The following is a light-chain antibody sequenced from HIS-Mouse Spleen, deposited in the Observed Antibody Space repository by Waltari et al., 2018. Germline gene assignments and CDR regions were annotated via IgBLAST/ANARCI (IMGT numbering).Light chain of an antibody. Sequence: QSALTQPPSASGSPGQSVTISCPGTSSDVGGYNSCYWYHQHPGKAPKLMIYEVSKRPSGVPDRFSGSKSGNTASLTVSGLQAEDEADYYCSSYAGSNNWVFGGGTKLTVL. CDR1: SSDVGGYNS. V-gene: IGLV2-8*01. CDR3: SSYAGSNNWV. CDR2: EVS. J-gene: IGLJ3*02.